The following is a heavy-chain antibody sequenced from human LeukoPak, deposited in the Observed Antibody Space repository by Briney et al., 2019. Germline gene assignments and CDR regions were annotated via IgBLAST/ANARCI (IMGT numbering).Heavy chain of an antibody. Sequence: ASVKVSCKASGYTFTGYYMHWVRQAPGQGLEWMGWINPNSGGTNYAQKFQGRVTMTRDASISTAYMELSRLRSDDTAVYYCARYSTVTVYYFDYWGQGTLVTVSS. CDR2: INPNSGGT. J-gene: IGHJ4*02. CDR1: GYTFTGYY. D-gene: IGHD4-17*01. CDR3: ARYSTVTVYYFDY. V-gene: IGHV1-2*02.